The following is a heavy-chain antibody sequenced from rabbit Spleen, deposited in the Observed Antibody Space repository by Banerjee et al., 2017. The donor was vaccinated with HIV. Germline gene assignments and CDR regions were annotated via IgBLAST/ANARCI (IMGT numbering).Heavy chain of an antibody. CDR3: ARDLVAVIGWNFNL. Sequence: QSLEESGGGLVKPGGTLTLTCKASGFDFNKYYYMCWVRQAPGKGLEWIACINTRSGNTVYASWAKGRFTISKTSSTTVTLQMTSLTAADTATYFCARDLVAVIGWNFNLWGPGTLVTVS. CDR1: GFDFNKYYY. J-gene: IGHJ4*01. D-gene: IGHD2-1*01. V-gene: IGHV1S40*01. CDR2: INTRSGNT.